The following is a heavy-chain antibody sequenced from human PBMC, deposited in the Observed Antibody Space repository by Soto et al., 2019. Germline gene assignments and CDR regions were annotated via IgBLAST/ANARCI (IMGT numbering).Heavy chain of an antibody. CDR2: INNSGST. CDR3: ARTMIVVVNNYYYGMDV. D-gene: IGHD3-22*01. V-gene: IGHV4-34*01. CDR1: GGSFSGYY. Sequence: SETLSLTCAVYGGSFSGYYWSWIRQPPGKGLEWIGEINNSGSTNYNPSLKSRVTISVNTSKNQFSRKLSSVTAADTAVYYCARTMIVVVNNYYYGMDVWGQGTTVTVSS. J-gene: IGHJ6*02.